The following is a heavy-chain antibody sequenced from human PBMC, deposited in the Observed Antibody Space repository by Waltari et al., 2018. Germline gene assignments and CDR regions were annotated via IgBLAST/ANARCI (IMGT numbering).Heavy chain of an antibody. Sequence: QVQLVQSGAEVKKPGSSVKVSCKASGGTFSSYAISWVRQAPGQGLGGMGGIIPSFGTANNAQKLQGRVTMTTDTSTGTAYMELRSLRSDDTAVYYCARDDYHILTGYSQGPDAFDIWGQGTMVTVSS. D-gene: IGHD3-9*01. J-gene: IGHJ3*02. CDR3: ARDDYHILTGYSQGPDAFDI. CDR1: GGTFSSYA. CDR2: IIPSFGTA. V-gene: IGHV1-69*05.